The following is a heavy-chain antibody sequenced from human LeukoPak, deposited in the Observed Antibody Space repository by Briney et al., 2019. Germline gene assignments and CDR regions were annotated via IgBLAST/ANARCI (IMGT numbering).Heavy chain of an antibody. Sequence: SETLSLTCTVSGGSISSYFWSWIRQPPGKGLEWIGYMYYSGSTNYNPSLKSRVTISLHTSKKQFSLRLTSVTAADTAVYYCARSIVVAGVISDFYYYGMDVWGQGTTVTVSS. CDR1: GGSISSYF. CDR3: ARSIVVAGVISDFYYYGMDV. D-gene: IGHD6-19*01. V-gene: IGHV4-59*08. J-gene: IGHJ6*02. CDR2: MYYSGST.